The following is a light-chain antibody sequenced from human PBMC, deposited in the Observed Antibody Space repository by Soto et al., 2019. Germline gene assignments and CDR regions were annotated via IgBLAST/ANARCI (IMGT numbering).Light chain of an antibody. V-gene: IGKV2-30*01. CDR3: MQGAHWPFT. CDR1: EGLVYGDGNNY. Sequence: VVLTQSPLFLSATLGQPASISCRTSEGLVYGDGNNYLSWFQRRPGHAPRRLIYAVSDRDFGVPDRFSGSGSGADFPLRISRVEAEDVGVYFGMQGAHWPFTFGQGTKLEIK. CDR2: AVS. J-gene: IGKJ2*01.